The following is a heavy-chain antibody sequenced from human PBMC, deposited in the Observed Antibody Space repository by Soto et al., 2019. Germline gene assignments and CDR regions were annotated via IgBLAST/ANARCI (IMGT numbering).Heavy chain of an antibody. V-gene: IGHV4-59*08. CDR2: IYYSGST. J-gene: IGHJ5*01. CDR3: ARHHDS. CDR1: GGSISSYY. Sequence: PSETLSLTCPVSGGSISSYYWSWIRQPPGKGLEWIGYIYYSGSTNYNPSLKSRVTISVDTSKNQFSLKLSSVTAADTAVYYCARHHDSSGQGTLVTVSS.